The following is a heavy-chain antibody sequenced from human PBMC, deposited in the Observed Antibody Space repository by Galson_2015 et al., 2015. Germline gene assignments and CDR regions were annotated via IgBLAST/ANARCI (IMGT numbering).Heavy chain of an antibody. J-gene: IGHJ4*02. CDR3: ARDSTVYDSSGSLPYYFDY. CDR2: ISSSSSYI. V-gene: IGHV3-21*01. CDR1: GFTFSSYG. Sequence: SLRLSCAASGFTFSSYGMHWVRQAPVKGLEWVSSISSSSSYIYYADSVKGRFTISRDNAKNSLYLQMNSLRAEDTAVYYCARDSTVYDSSGSLPYYFDYWGQGTLVTVSS. D-gene: IGHD3-22*01.